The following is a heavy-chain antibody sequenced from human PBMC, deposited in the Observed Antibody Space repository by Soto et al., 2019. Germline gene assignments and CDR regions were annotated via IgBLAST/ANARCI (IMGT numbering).Heavy chain of an antibody. J-gene: IGHJ6*02. CDR2: IIPIFGTA. CDR3: ARDGGPYCTNGVCSTYYYYYGMDV. Sequence: GASVKVSWKASGGTFSSYAISWVRQAPGQGLEWIGGIIPIFGTANYAQKFQGRVTITADKSTSTAYMELSSLRSEDTAVYYCARDGGPYCTNGVCSTYYYYYGMDVWGQGTTVTVSS. CDR1: GGTFSSYA. V-gene: IGHV1-69*06. D-gene: IGHD2-8*01.